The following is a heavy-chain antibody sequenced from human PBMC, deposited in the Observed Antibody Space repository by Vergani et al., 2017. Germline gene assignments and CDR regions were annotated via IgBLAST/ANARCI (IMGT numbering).Heavy chain of an antibody. J-gene: IGHJ4*02. CDR3: ARPPTWAAERLFDY. CDR2: INHSGST. CDR1: GGSFSGYY. D-gene: IGHD6-13*01. V-gene: IGHV4-34*01. Sequence: QVQLQQWGAGLLKPSETLSLTCAVYGGSFSGYYWSWIRQPPGKGLEWIGEINHSGSTNYNPSLKSRVTISVDTSKNQFSLKLSSVTAADTAVYYCARPPTWAAERLFDYWGQGTLVTVSS.